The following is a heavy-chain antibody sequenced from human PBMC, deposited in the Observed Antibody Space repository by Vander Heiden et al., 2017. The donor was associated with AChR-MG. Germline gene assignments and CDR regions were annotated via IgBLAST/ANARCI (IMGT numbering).Heavy chain of an antibody. Sequence: EVQLLESGGGLVQPGGSLSLSCAASGFTFSSYAMSWVRQAPGKGLEWVSAISGSGGSTYYADSVKGRFTISRDNSKNTLYLQMNSLRAEDTAVYYCAKGPKGSGWYTYWKYWGQGTLVTVSS. V-gene: IGHV3-23*01. J-gene: IGHJ4*02. D-gene: IGHD6-19*01. CDR2: ISGSGGST. CDR1: GFTFSSYA. CDR3: AKGPKGSGWYTYWKY.